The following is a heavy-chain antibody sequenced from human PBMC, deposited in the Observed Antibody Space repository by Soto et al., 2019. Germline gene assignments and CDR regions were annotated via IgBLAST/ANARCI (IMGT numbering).Heavy chain of an antibody. CDR2: INGDGSGT. CDR3: ARGICGSWTANDY. Sequence: EVQLVESGGGLVQPGGSLRLSCAASGFTFSGSWMHWVRQAPGKGLVWVSRINGDGSGTSYADFVKGRFTISRDDAKNTLFLQMNGLRAEDTAVYYCARGICGSWTANDYWGQGTLATVSS. V-gene: IGHV3-74*01. CDR1: GFTFSGSW. J-gene: IGHJ4*02. D-gene: IGHD3-10*01.